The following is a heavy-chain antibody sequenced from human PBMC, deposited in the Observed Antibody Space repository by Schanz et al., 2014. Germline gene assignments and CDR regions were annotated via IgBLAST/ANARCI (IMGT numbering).Heavy chain of an antibody. J-gene: IGHJ4*02. D-gene: IGHD6-13*01. CDR1: GFSFSTYW. V-gene: IGHV3-7*02. CDR3: VSQTGSTNY. Sequence: EEQLVESGGGLVQPGGSLRLSCAASGFSFSTYWMSWVRQAPGKGLEWVANIKRDGSEKNYLDSVEGRFTISRDNAKRSLFLQMNSLRVEDTAVYFCVSQTGSTNYWGQGTLVTVSS. CDR2: IKRDGSEK.